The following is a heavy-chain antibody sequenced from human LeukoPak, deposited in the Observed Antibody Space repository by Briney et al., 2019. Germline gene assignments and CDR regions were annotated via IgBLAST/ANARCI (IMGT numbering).Heavy chain of an antibody. CDR3: ARDTVPAAITSLVWFDP. CDR2: IYYSGST. J-gene: IGHJ5*02. V-gene: IGHV4-59*01. CDR1: GGSISSYY. Sequence: SETLSLTCTVSGGSISSYYWSWIRQPPGKGLEWIGYIYYSGSTNYNPSLKSRVTISVDTSKNQFSLKPSSVTAADTAVYYCARDTVPAAITSLVWFDPWGQGTLVTVSS. D-gene: IGHD2-2*01.